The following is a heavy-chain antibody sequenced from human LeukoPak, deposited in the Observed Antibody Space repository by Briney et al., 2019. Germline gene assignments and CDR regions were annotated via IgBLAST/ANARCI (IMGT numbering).Heavy chain of an antibody. J-gene: IGHJ4*02. D-gene: IGHD3-9*01. CDR2: IYPGDSDT. CDR1: GYSFTTYW. Sequence: GESLKISCKGSGYSFTTYWIGWVRQMPGKGLEWMGIIYPGDSDTGYSPSFQGQVTISADKSINTAYLQWSSLKASDTAMYYCARNTYDCLTSSWFQFDYWGQGTLVTVSS. CDR3: ARNTYDCLTSSWFQFDY. V-gene: IGHV5-51*01.